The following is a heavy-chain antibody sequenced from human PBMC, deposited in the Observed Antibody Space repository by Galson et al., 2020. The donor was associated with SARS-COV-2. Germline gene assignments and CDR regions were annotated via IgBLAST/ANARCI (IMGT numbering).Heavy chain of an antibody. Sequence: KIGESLKISCAASGFTFSSYSMNWVRQAPGKGLEWVSSISSSSSYIYYADSVKDRFTISRDNAKNSLYLQMNSLRAEDTAVYYCARHFLEWLLYPPLGMDVWGQGTTVTVSS. CDR1: GFTFSSYS. V-gene: IGHV3-21*01. CDR3: ARHFLEWLLYPPLGMDV. J-gene: IGHJ6*02. D-gene: IGHD3-3*01. CDR2: ISSSSSYI.